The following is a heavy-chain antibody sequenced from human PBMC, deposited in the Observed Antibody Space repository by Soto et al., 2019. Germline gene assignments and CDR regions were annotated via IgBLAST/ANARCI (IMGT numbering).Heavy chain of an antibody. CDR1: GFSFSSYG. J-gene: IGHJ4*02. CDR2: IWFDGSNK. CDR3: ARDVRGSGWYLNY. D-gene: IGHD6-19*01. V-gene: IGHV3-33*01. Sequence: QVQLVESGGGVVQPGRSLRLSCAASGFSFSSYGMHWVRQAPGKGLEWVALIWFDGSNKNYADSVKGRFTISRDNSKNTRYLQMNSLRAEDTAVYYWARDVRGSGWYLNYWGQGTLVTVSS.